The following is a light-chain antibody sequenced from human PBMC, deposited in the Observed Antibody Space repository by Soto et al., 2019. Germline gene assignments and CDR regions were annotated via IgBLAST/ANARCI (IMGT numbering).Light chain of an antibody. CDR3: QQCYTTPIT. CDR1: QSISDY. V-gene: IGKV1-39*01. CDR2: AAS. Sequence: DLQMTQSPSSLSASVGDRVTITCRASQSISDYLNWYQQKPGKAPKLLIYAASSLQSGVPSRFSGSGSGTGFTLTISSLQPEDFATYYCQQCYTTPITFGQGTRLEIK. J-gene: IGKJ5*01.